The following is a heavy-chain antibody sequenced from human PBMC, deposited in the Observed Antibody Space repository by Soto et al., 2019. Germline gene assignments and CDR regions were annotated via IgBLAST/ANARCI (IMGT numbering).Heavy chain of an antibody. CDR2: IYYSGST. D-gene: IGHD1-20*01. Sequence: PSETLSLTCTVSGGSISSSSYYWGWIRQPPGKGLEWIGSIYYSGSTYYNPSLKSRVTISVDTSKNQFSLKLSSVTAADTAVYFCARDLWDRGIISNAFDIWGQGTIVTVS. J-gene: IGHJ3*02. V-gene: IGHV4-39*02. CDR1: GGSISSSSYY. CDR3: ARDLWDRGIISNAFDI.